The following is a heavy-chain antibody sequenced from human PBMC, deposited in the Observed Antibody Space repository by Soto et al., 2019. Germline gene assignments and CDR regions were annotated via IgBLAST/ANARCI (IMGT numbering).Heavy chain of an antibody. Sequence: QVQLQESGPGLVKPSQTLSLTCTVSGGSISSAAYYWSWIRQHPGKGLEWIGYISHSGSTYYNPSLKSRGIISVGTSKNQFSLRLAPVTAADTAVYYCAREYTYGSNFFDCWGQGALVTVSS. CDR3: AREYTYGSNFFDC. CDR2: ISHSGST. CDR1: GGSISSAAYY. J-gene: IGHJ4*02. D-gene: IGHD2-2*02. V-gene: IGHV4-31*03.